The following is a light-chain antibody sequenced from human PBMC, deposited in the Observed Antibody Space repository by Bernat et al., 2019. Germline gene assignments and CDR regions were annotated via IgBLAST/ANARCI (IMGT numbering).Light chain of an antibody. CDR1: SSDVGAYNY. V-gene: IGLV2-14*03. J-gene: IGLJ1*01. CDR3: SSYTSTTNPYV. CDR2: DVS. Sequence: QSALTQPASVSGSPGQSITISCTGTSSDVGAYNYVSRYQQHPGKAPKVMIHDVSNRPSGVSNRFSGSKSGNTASLTISGLQAEDEPDSYCSSYTSTTNPYVYGNGTKVTVL.